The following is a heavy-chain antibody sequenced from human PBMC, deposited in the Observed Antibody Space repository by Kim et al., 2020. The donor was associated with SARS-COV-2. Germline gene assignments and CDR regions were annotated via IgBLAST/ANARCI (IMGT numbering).Heavy chain of an antibody. CDR2: ISYDGSNK. D-gene: IGHD2-2*01. CDR1: GFTFSSYG. V-gene: IGHV3-30*18. J-gene: IGHJ4*02. Sequence: GGSLRLSCAASGFTFSSYGMHWVRQAPGKGLEWVAVISYDGSNKYYADSVKGRFTISRDNSKNTLYLQMNSLRADDTAVYYCAKDPQVYQVYYFDYWGQG. CDR3: AKDPQVYQVYYFDY.